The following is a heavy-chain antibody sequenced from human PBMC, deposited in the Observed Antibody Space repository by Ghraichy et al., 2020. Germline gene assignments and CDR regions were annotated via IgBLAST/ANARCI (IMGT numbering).Heavy chain of an antibody. CDR2: IKSKTDGGTT. J-gene: IGHJ4*02. D-gene: IGHD2-2*02. CDR3: TTDIPLPPGEYCSSTSCYKPIAY. V-gene: IGHV3-15*01. Sequence: LSLTCAASGFTFSNAWMSWVRQAPGKGLEWVGRIKSKTDGGTTDYAAPVKGRFTISRDDSKNTLYLQMNSLKTEDTAVYYCTTDIPLPPGEYCSSTSCYKPIAYWGQGTLVTVS. CDR1: GFTFSNAW.